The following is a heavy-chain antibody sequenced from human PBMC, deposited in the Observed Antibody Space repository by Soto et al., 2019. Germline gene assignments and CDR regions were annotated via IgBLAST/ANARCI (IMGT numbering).Heavy chain of an antibody. CDR3: ARDPFSVVAITPYYYYGMDV. CDR1: GGTFSSYA. Sequence: SVKVSCKASGGTFSSYAISWVRQAPGQGLEWMGGIIPIFGTANYAQKFQGRVTITADESTSTAYMELSSLRSEDTAVYYCARDPFSVVAITPYYYYGMDVWGQGTTVTVSS. CDR2: IIPIFGTA. D-gene: IGHD3-22*01. J-gene: IGHJ6*02. V-gene: IGHV1-69*13.